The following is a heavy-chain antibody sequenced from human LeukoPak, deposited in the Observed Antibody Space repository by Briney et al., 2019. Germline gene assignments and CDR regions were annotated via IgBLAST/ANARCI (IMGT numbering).Heavy chain of an antibody. CDR2: FDPEDGET. J-gene: IGHJ6*02. D-gene: IGHD6-19*01. V-gene: IGHV1-24*01. CDR1: GYTLTELS. Sequence: ASVKASCKVSGYTLTELSMHWVRQAPGKGLEWMGGFDPEDGETIYAQKFQGRVTMTEDTSTDTAYMELSSLRSEDTAVYYCATVAIAVAYYYGMDVWGQGTTVTVSS. CDR3: ATVAIAVAYYYGMDV.